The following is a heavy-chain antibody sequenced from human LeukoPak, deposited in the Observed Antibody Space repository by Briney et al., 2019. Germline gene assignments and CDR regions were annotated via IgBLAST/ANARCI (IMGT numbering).Heavy chain of an antibody. CDR3: ARDTLAGYYYYGMDV. CDR1: GGSFRSYY. J-gene: IGHJ6*02. CDR2: IYYSGSA. V-gene: IGHV4-59*01. Sequence: SETLSLTCTVSGGSFRSYYWSWIRQPPGKGLEWIGYIYYSGSANYNPSLKSRVTISVDTSKNQFSLKLSSVTAADTAVYYCARDTLAGYYYYGMDVWGQGTTVTVSS.